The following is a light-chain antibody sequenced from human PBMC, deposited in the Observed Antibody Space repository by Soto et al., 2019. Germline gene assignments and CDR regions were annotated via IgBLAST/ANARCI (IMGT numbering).Light chain of an antibody. CDR1: QSVSNY. V-gene: IGKV3-11*01. Sequence: EVVLTQSPATLSLSPGERATLSCGASQSVSNYLAWYQQKPGQAPRLLIYDASNRATGIPARFSGSGSGTDFTLTISSLEPEDFAVYYCQQRINWPPSFGPGTKVDIK. J-gene: IGKJ3*01. CDR2: DAS. CDR3: QQRINWPPS.